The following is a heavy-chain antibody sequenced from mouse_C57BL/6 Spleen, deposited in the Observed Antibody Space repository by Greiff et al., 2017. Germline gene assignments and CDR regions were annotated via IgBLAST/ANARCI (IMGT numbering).Heavy chain of an antibody. CDR2: IRSKSSNYAT. J-gene: IGHJ4*01. V-gene: IGHV10-3*01. CDR3: VREGIYYEYDGGWYAMDY. D-gene: IGHD2-4*01. Sequence: EVQLVESGGGLVQPKGSLKLSCAASGFTFNTYAMHWVRQAPGKGLEWVARIRSKSSNYATYYADSVKDRFTISRDDSQSMLYLQMNNLKTEDTAMYYCVREGIYYEYDGGWYAMDYWGRGTSVTVSS. CDR1: GFTFNTYA.